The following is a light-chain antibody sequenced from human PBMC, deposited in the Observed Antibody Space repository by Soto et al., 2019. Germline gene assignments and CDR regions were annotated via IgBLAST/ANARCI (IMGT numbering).Light chain of an antibody. J-gene: IGLJ2*01. V-gene: IGLV2-14*01. CDR1: SGDIGGTNY. CDR2: DVS. Sequence: QSVLTQPASVSGSPGQSITISCTGSSGDIGGTNYVSWFQQHPDKAPKVILHDVSIRPSGVSNRFSGSKSGNTASLTISGLQAEDEADYYCNSFTTSSTLLFGGGTKVTVL. CDR3: NSFTTSSTLL.